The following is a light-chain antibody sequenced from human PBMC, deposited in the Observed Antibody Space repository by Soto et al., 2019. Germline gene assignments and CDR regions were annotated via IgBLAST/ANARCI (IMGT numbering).Light chain of an antibody. CDR1: SSDVGAYNY. V-gene: IGLV2-14*03. CDR2: EVS. CDR3: SSHTSTTTRV. Sequence: SALTPPASVSGSPGQSITISCTGTSSDVGAYNYVSWYQQHPGKGPKLMIYEVSNRPSGVSNRFSGSKSGNTATLTISGLQAEDEADYYCSSHTSTTTRVCGPGTQGTVL. J-gene: IGLJ1*01.